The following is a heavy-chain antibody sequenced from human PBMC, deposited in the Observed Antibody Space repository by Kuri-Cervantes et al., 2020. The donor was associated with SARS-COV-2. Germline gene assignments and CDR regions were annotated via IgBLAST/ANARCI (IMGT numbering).Heavy chain of an antibody. CDR1: GGSISSYY. J-gene: IGHJ6*02. V-gene: IGHV4-59*01. CDR3: AREGSGWYGEDYYYYGMDV. CDR2: IYCSGST. Sequence: SETLSLTCTVSGGSISSYYWNWIRQPPGKGLEWIGYIYCSGSTNYNPSLKSRVTISVDTSKNQFSLKLSSVTAADTAVYYCAREGSGWYGEDYYYYGMDVWGQGTTVTVSS. D-gene: IGHD6-19*01.